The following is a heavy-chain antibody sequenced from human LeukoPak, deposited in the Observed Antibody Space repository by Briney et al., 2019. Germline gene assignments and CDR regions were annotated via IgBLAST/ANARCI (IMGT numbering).Heavy chain of an antibody. J-gene: IGHJ4*02. D-gene: IGHD2-8*01. CDR3: AAEGQYAHSRGFFAY. CDR1: GFTFSFYT. Sequence: GGSLRLSCVGSGFTFSFYTINWVRQAPGKGLEWVSSISGSSGFVHYGDSVRGRFTISRDNAGNSVDLQMHSLGVDDTAVYYCAAEGQYAHSRGFFAYWGQGVRVTVSS. CDR2: ISGSSGFV. V-gene: IGHV3-21*01.